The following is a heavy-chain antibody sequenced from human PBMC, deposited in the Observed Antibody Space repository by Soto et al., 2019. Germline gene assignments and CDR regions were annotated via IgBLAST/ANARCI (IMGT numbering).Heavy chain of an antibody. J-gene: IGHJ3*02. CDR2: ISAYNGNT. CDR1: GYTFTSYG. V-gene: IGHV1-18*01. Sequence: ASVKVSCKASGYTFTSYGISWVRQAPGQGLEWMGWISAYNGNTNYAQKLQGRVTMTTDTSTSTAYMELRSLRSDDTAVYYCARDPDCSSTSCYFFFSVQDDAFDIWGQGTMVT. CDR3: ARDPDCSSTSCYFFFSVQDDAFDI. D-gene: IGHD2-2*01.